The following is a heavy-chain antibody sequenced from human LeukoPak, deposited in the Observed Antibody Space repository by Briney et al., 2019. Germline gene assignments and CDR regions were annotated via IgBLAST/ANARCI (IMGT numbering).Heavy chain of an antibody. CDR2: IIPILGIA. D-gene: IGHD2-2*01. V-gene: IGHV1-69*02. CDR1: VGTFSSYT. Sequence: GASVKVSCKGTVGTFSSYTISWVRQAPGQGLEWMGRIIPILGIANYAQKFQGRVTITADKSTSTAYMELSSLRSEDTAVYYCARSNCSSTSCHNPFDYWGQGTLVTVSS. J-gene: IGHJ4*02. CDR3: ARSNCSSTSCHNPFDY.